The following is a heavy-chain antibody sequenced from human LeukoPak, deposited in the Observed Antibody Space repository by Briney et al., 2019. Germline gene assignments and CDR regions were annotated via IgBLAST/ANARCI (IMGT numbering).Heavy chain of an antibody. CDR2: ISSSSSYI. CDR3: AKSHLWKVFDY. CDR1: GFTFSSYS. V-gene: IGHV3-21*04. D-gene: IGHD3-10*01. J-gene: IGHJ4*02. Sequence: PGGSLRLSCAASGFTFSSYSMNWVRQAPGKGLEWVSSISSSSSYIYYADSVKGRFTISRDNSKNTLYLQMNSLRAEDTAVYYCAKSHLWKVFDYWGQGTLVTVSS.